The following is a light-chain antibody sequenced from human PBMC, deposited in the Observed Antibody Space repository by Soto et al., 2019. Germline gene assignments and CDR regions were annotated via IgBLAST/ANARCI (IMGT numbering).Light chain of an antibody. V-gene: IGKV1-6*01. CDR2: AAS. Sequence: AIQVTQSPSSLSASVGDRVTITCRASQGIRNELSLYQQKPGKAPKFLIFAASNLQSGVPSRFSGSGSGTDFTLTISSLQPEDFATYFCLQDDDYPFTFGGGTKVEIK. J-gene: IGKJ4*01. CDR3: LQDDDYPFT. CDR1: QGIRNE.